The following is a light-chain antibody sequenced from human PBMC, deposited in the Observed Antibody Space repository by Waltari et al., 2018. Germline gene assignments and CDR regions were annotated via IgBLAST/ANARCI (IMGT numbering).Light chain of an antibody. CDR3: QRYGPSPEVS. J-gene: IGKJ5*01. V-gene: IGKV3-20*01. CDR1: QGIPSNY. Sequence: EIVLTQSPDTLSLSPGERATLSCRPSQGIPSNYLAWYQQRPGQAPRLLIYGASTRATGIPDRFSGSGSGTDFTLTINTLEPEDFAVYYCQRYGPSPEVSFGQGTRLDI. CDR2: GAS.